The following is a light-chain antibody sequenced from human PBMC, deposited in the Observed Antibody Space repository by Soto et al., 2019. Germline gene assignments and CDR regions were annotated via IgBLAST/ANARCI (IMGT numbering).Light chain of an antibody. J-gene: IGLJ1*01. V-gene: IGLV2-8*01. CDR1: SSDVGQYNY. CDR3: SSYAGGNYV. Sequence: QSVLRHPPSASWSPGDSVTISCTGTSSDVGQYNYISWYQQHPGKAPKLLTYEVNRRPSGVPDRFSGSKSGNTASLTVSGLQAEDEADYYCSSYAGGNYVFGGGTKVTVL. CDR2: EVN.